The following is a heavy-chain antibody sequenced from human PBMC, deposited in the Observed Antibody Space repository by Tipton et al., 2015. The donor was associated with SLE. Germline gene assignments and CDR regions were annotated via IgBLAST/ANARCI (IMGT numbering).Heavy chain of an antibody. Sequence: TLSLTCIVSGYSISSNYYWAWIRQPPGKGLEWIGTIYHGGTTYYNPSLESRGTISIDTSKNHFSLRLSSVTAADTAVYYCARTPRPPFSSSWYWFDPWGQGTLVTVSS. CDR2: IYHGGTT. CDR1: GYSISSNYY. J-gene: IGHJ5*02. CDR3: ARTPRPPFSSSWYWFDP. V-gene: IGHV4-38-2*02. D-gene: IGHD6-13*01.